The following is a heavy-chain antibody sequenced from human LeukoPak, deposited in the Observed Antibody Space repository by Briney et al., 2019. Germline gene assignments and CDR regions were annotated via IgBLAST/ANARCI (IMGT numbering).Heavy chain of an antibody. CDR1: GHSVSSDYY. V-gene: IGHV4-38-2*02. Sequence: SETLSLTCTVSGHSVSSDYYWTWIRQPPGKGLEWVGSIYHSGGTYYNPSLNSRATISIDTSKNQFSLKLSSVTAADTAVYYCARNYYMDVWGKGTTVTVSS. CDR2: IYHSGGT. J-gene: IGHJ6*03. CDR3: ARNYYMDV.